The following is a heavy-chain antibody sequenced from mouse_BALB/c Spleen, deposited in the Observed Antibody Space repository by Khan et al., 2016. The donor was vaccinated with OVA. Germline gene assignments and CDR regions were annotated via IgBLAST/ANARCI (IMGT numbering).Heavy chain of an antibody. CDR1: GFSSSSNG. V-gene: IGHV2-3*01. J-gene: IGHJ4*01. CDR3: AKFTPDYYSMDY. Sequence: VELVESGPGLVAPSQSLSITCTVSGFSSSSNGVSWVRQPPGKGLEWLGVIWGDGSTNYHSTLKSRLIISKDNSKSQVFLKLNSLQTDDTATYYCAKFTPDYYSMDYWGQGTSVTVSS. CDR2: IWGDGST. D-gene: IGHD1-1*01.